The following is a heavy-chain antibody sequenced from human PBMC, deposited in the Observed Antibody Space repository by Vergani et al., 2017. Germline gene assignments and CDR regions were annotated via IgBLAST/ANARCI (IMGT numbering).Heavy chain of an antibody. CDR3: ARDNSSSGSFDI. Sequence: EVQLVESGGVVVQPGGSLRLSCAASGFTFDDYTMHWVRQAPGKGLEWVSSISCDGGSTYYGDSVKGRFTISRDNSKNALYLQMNSLRTEDTALCYCARDNSSSGSFDIWGQGTMVTVSS. CDR2: ISCDGGST. J-gene: IGHJ3*02. V-gene: IGHV3-43*01. CDR1: GFTFDDYT. D-gene: IGHD6-6*01.